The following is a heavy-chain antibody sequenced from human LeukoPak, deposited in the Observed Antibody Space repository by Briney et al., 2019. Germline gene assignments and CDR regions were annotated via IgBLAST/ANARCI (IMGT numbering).Heavy chain of an antibody. CDR1: GFTFSSYG. CDR2: IWYDGSNK. Sequence: GGSLRLSCAASGFTFSSYGMHWVRQAPAKGREWVAVIWYDGSNKYYADSVKGRFTISRDNSKNTLYLQMNSLKAEDTAVYYCATRGSYSRFDYWGQGPLVTVSS. CDR3: ATRGSYSRFDY. V-gene: IGHV3-33*01. J-gene: IGHJ4*02. D-gene: IGHD1-26*01.